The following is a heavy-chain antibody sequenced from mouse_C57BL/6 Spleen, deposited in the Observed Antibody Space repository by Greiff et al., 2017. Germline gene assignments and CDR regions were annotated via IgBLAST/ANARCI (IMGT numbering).Heavy chain of an antibody. D-gene: IGHD1-1*01. J-gene: IGHJ2*01. Sequence: VKLMESGPGLVAPSQSLSITCTVSGFSLTSYAISWVRQPPGKGLEWLGVIWTGGGTNYNSALKSRLSISKDNSKSQVFLKMNSLQTDDTARYYCARHYYGSSSYYFDYWGQGTTLTVSS. CDR3: ARHYYGSSSYYFDY. CDR2: IWTGGGT. CDR1: GFSLTSYA. V-gene: IGHV2-9-1*01.